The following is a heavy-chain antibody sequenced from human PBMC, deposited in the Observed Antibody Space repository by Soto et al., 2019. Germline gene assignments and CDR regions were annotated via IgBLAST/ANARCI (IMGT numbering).Heavy chain of an antibody. J-gene: IGHJ4*02. V-gene: IGHV3-23*01. D-gene: IGHD2-15*01. Sequence: GGSLRLSCAASGFTFSSYAMSWVRQAPGKGLEWVSAISGSGGSTYYADSVKGRFTISRDNSKNTLYLQMNSLRAEDTAVYYCAKDVVVAGQGYYFDYWGQGTLVTVSS. CDR2: ISGSGGST. CDR3: AKDVVVAGQGYYFDY. CDR1: GFTFSSYA.